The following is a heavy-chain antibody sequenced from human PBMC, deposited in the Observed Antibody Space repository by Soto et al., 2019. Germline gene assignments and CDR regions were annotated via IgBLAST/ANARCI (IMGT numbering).Heavy chain of an antibody. CDR1: GFTFSSYG. CDR2: ISYDGSNK. Sequence: QVQLVESGGGVVQPGRSLRLSCAASGFTFSSYGMHWVRQAPGKGLEWVAVISYDGSNKYYADSVKGRFTISRDNSKNTRYLQMNSLRAEDTAVYYCAKDREYYDILTGSDHWGQGTLVTVSS. D-gene: IGHD3-9*01. J-gene: IGHJ4*02. V-gene: IGHV3-30*18. CDR3: AKDREYYDILTGSDH.